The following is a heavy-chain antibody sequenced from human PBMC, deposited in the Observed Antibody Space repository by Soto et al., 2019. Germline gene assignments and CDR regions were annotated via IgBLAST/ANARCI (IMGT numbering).Heavy chain of an antibody. Sequence: QVQLQESGPGLVKPSDTLSLTCAVSGYSISSSNWWGWIRQPPGKGLEWIGYIYYSGSTYYNPSRNSRVTRPVDTSYDQLSLKLSSGTAVDTAGYYCARRTGSNYWGRRHWYFDLWGGGTLVTVSS. J-gene: IGHJ2*01. CDR1: GYSISSSNW. CDR3: ARRTGSNYWGRRHWYFDL. V-gene: IGHV4-28*01. CDR2: IYYSGST. D-gene: IGHD3-10*01.